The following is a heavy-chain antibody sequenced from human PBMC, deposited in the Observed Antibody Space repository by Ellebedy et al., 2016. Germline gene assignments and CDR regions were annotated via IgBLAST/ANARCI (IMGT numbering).Heavy chain of an antibody. CDR3: VTKHDASFHI. Sequence: GESLKISXAVSGFTVPSNDMGWVRQPPGKGLECVSLLYSGGASYYAKSVESRFTITSDRSKRKLYLNMSGLGAEDTAVYYCVTKHDASFHIWGQGTMVTVSS. CDR1: GFTVPSND. J-gene: IGHJ3*02. CDR2: LYSGGAS. D-gene: IGHD1-1*01. V-gene: IGHV3-53*01.